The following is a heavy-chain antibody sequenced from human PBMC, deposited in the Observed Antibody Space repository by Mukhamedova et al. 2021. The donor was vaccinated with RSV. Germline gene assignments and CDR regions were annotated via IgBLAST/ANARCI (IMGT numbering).Heavy chain of an antibody. CDR3: AREGGGFDF. CDR2: MREDGSEK. D-gene: IGHD4-23*01. V-gene: IGHV3-7*01. Sequence: APGKGLEWVANMREDGSEKFYVDSVKGRFTISRDNAKNSLYLQMNSLRAADTAVYYCAREGGGFDFWGQGTVVTVSS. J-gene: IGHJ3*01.